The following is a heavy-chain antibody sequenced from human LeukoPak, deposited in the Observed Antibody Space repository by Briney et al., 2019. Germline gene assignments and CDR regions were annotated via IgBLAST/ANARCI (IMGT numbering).Heavy chain of an antibody. V-gene: IGHV1-2*02. CDR2: INPNSGGT. D-gene: IGHD1-7*01. CDR3: ARYNWNYGWFDP. CDR1: GYTFTGYY. J-gene: IGHJ5*02. Sequence: ASVMVSSKASGYTFTGYYMHWVRQAPGQGLEWMGWINPNSGGTNYAQKFQGRVTMTRDTSISTASMELSTLRSDDTAVYYSARYNWNYGWFDPWGQGTLVTVSS.